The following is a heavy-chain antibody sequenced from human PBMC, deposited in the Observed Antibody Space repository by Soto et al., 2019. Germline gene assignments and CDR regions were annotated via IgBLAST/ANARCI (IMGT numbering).Heavy chain of an antibody. Sequence: ASVKVSCKVSGXTLAELSMHWGRQAPGKGLEWMGGFDPEDGETIYAQKFQGRVTMTEDTSTDTAYMELSSLRSEDTAVYYCATDAGYDDQDRFSFWGQGTPVPVSA. V-gene: IGHV1-24*01. J-gene: IGHJ4*02. CDR2: FDPEDGET. D-gene: IGHD5-12*01. CDR1: GXTLAELS. CDR3: ATDAGYDDQDRFSF.